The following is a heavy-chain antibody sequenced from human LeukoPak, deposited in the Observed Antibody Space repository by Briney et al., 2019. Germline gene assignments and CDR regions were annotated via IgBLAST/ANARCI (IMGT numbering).Heavy chain of an antibody. CDR3: ARGGGEGTDAFDI. J-gene: IGHJ3*02. CDR1: GGTFSSFA. V-gene: IGHV1-69*04. CDR2: IIPILGIA. Sequence: GASVKVSCKASGGTFSSFAISWVRQAPGQGLEWMGRIIPILGIANYAQKFQGRVTITADKSTSTAYMELSSLRSEDTAVYYGARGGGEGTDAFDIWGQGTMVTVSS. D-gene: IGHD3-10*01.